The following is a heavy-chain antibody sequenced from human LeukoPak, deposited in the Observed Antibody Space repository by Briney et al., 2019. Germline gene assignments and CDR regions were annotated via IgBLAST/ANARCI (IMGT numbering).Heavy chain of an antibody. V-gene: IGHV3-33*01. CDR2: IWKDGSNK. CDR3: ARDLYSSVCYPDY. D-gene: IGHD6-19*01. CDR1: GFMFSVYG. Sequence: PGRCLRLSCVASGFMFSVYGMHWVRQAPGKGLEWVAVIWKDGSNKYYADSVKGRFTISRDNSKNTQYLQMNSLRAEDTAVYYCARDLYSSVCYPDYWGQGTLVAV. J-gene: IGHJ4*02.